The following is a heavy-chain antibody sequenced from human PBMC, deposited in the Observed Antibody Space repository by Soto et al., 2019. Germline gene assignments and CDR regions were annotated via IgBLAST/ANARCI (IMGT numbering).Heavy chain of an antibody. CDR2: ISYDGSNK. V-gene: IGHV3-30*18. CDR3: AKSRTVGAAYYYGIDV. Sequence: QVQLVESGGGVVQPGRSLRLSCAASGFTFSSYGMHWVRQAPGEGLEWVAVISYDGSNKYYADSVKGRFTISRDISKNTLYLQMNSLRAEDTAVYYCAKSRTVGAAYYYGIDVWGQGTTVTVSS. CDR1: GFTFSSYG. D-gene: IGHD1-26*01. J-gene: IGHJ6*02.